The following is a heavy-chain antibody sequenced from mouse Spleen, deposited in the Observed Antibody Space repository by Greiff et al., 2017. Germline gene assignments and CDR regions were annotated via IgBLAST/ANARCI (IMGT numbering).Heavy chain of an antibody. CDR3: ARHEETGIYYGNSWFAY. J-gene: IGHJ3*01. CDR1: GYTFTEYT. D-gene: IGHD2-1*01. V-gene: IGHV1-62-2*01. CDR2: FYPGSGSI. Sequence: QVQLKQSGAELVKPGASVKLSCKASGYTFTEYTIHWVKQRSGQGLEWIGWFYPGSGSIKYKEKFKDKATLTADKSSSTVYMELSRLTSEDSAVYSCARHEETGIYYGNSWFAYWGQGTLVTVSA.